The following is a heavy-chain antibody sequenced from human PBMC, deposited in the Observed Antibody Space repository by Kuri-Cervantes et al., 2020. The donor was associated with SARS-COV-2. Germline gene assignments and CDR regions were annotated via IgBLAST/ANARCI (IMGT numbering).Heavy chain of an antibody. J-gene: IGHJ4*02. D-gene: IGHD2-2*02. CDR3: VKGGDIIVVPADILGRPIDS. Sequence: GESLKISCAASGFTFSSYWMHWVRQAPGRGLEWVSSISSSSSYIYYADSVKGRFTISRDNAKNSLYLQMSSLRTEDTAVYYCVKGGDIIVVPADILGRPIDSWGQGTLVTVSS. CDR1: GFTFSSYW. V-gene: IGHV3-21*04. CDR2: ISSSSSYI.